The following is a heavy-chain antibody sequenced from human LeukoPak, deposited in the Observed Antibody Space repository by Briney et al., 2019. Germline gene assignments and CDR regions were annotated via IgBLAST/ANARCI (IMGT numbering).Heavy chain of an antibody. J-gene: IGHJ3*02. CDR3: ASSGIAVAGTGDHDAFDI. Sequence: PSETLSLTCTVPGGSISSYYWSWIRQPAGKGLEWIGRIYTSGSTNYNPSLKSRVTMSVDTSKNQFSLKLSSVTAADTAVYYCASSGIAVAGTGDHDAFDIWGQGTMVTVSS. CDR1: GGSISSYY. D-gene: IGHD6-19*01. V-gene: IGHV4-4*07. CDR2: IYTSGST.